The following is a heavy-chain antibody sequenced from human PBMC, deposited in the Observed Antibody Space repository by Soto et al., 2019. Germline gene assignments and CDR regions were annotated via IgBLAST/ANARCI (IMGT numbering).Heavy chain of an antibody. CDR1: GGTFSNYA. Sequence: QVHLVQSGAEVKKPGSSMNVSCKASGGTFSNYAITWVRQAPGQGLEWVGRIIPIFGTTNVAQKFQGRVTITADESTTTAYMELSGLRSDDTAVYYCAKDGGADGYFGNWLDPWGQGTLVTVSS. D-gene: IGHD5-12*01. CDR3: AKDGGADGYFGNWLDP. J-gene: IGHJ5*02. CDR2: IIPIFGTT. V-gene: IGHV1-69*15.